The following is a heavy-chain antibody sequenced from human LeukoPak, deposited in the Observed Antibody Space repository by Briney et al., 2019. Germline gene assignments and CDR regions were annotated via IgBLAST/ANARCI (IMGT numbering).Heavy chain of an antibody. Sequence: GGSLRLSCAASGFTFSSYSMNWVRQAPGKGLEWVSYISRSSSTMYYADSVKGRFTISRDNAKNSLYLQMNSLRAEDTAVYFCARAGSTSYGMDVWGQGTTVTVSS. J-gene: IGHJ6*02. V-gene: IGHV3-48*01. D-gene: IGHD2-2*01. CDR2: ISRSSSTM. CDR1: GFTFSSYS. CDR3: ARAGSTSYGMDV.